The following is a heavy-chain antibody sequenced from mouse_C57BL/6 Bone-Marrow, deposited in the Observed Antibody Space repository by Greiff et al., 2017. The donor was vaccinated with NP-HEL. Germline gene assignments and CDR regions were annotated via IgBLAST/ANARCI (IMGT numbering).Heavy chain of an antibody. CDR1: GFTFSSYG. J-gene: IGHJ4*01. V-gene: IGHV5-6*02. D-gene: IGHD1-1*01. CDR2: ISSGGSYT. Sequence: EVMLVESGGDLVKPGGSLKLSCAASGFTFSSYGMSWVRQTPDKRLEWVATISSGGSYTYYPDSVKGRFTISRDNAKNTLYLQMSSLKSEDTAMYYCARRGTTVVEDYAMDYWGQGTSVTVSS. CDR3: ARRGTTVVEDYAMDY.